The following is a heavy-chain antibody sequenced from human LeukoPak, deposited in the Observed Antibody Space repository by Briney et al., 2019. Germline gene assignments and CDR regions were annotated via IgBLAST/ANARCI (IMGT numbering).Heavy chain of an antibody. J-gene: IGHJ6*03. CDR1: GYTFTGYY. V-gene: IGHV1-2*02. CDR3: ARDKTDGLRFLEWLSDYYYYYMDV. D-gene: IGHD3-3*01. CDR2: INPNSGGT. Sequence: GASVKVSCKASGYTFTGYYMHWVRQAPGQGLEWMGWINPNSGGTNYAQKFQGRVTMTRDTSISTAYMELSRLRSDDTAVYYCARDKTDGLRFLEWLSDYYYYYMDVWGKGTTVTVSS.